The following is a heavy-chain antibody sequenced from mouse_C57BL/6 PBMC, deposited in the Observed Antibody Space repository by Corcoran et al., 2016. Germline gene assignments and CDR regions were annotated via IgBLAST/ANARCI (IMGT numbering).Heavy chain of an antibody. CDR2: ILPGSGST. V-gene: IGHV1-9*01. CDR1: GYTFTGYW. CDR3: AREGIYDGYSPFAY. Sequence: QVQLQQSGAELMKPGASVKLSCKATGYTFTGYWIEWVKQRPGHGLEWIGEILPGSGSTNYNAKFKGKATFTADTSSNTAYMQLSSLTTEDSALYYCAREGIYDGYSPFAYWGQGTLVTVSA. J-gene: IGHJ3*01. D-gene: IGHD2-3*01.